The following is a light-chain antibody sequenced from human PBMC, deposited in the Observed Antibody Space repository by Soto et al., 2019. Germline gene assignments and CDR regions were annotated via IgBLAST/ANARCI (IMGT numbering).Light chain of an antibody. J-gene: IGLJ1*01. CDR2: GNN. Sequence: QSVVTQPPSTSGTPGQRVTISCSGSRSNIERNTVNWYQQLPGTAPKVLIYGNNQRPSGVPDRFSASKSGTSASLAISGLQSEDEADYYCAAWDDSLNGLVSGTGTKLTVL. CDR1: RSNIERNT. V-gene: IGLV1-44*01. CDR3: AAWDDSLNGLV.